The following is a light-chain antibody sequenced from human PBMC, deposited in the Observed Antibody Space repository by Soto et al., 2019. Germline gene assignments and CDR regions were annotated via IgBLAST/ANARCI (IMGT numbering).Light chain of an antibody. Sequence: EIVLTQSPGTLSLSPGERATLSCRAGQSVISNYLAWYQQKPGQAPRLLIYGASSRATGIPDRFSGSGSGTDLTLTISRLEPEDFAVYYCQQYSSAPITFGQGTRLEIK. V-gene: IGKV3-20*01. CDR3: QQYSSAPIT. CDR2: GAS. J-gene: IGKJ5*01. CDR1: QSVISNY.